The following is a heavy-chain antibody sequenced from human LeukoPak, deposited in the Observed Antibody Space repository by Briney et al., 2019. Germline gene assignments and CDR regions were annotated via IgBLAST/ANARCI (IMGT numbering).Heavy chain of an antibody. J-gene: IGHJ6*02. CDR2: MSATGGST. V-gene: IGHV3-23*01. CDR3: GGGGGNNAIFGVVTYGMDV. CDR1: GFTFGNYA. D-gene: IGHD3-3*01. Sequence: GGSLRLSCAASGFTFGNYAMSWVRQAPGKGLEWVSAMSATGGSTYYSDSVKGRFTISRDDSKNTLYLQMNSLRPEDTAVYYCGGGGGNNAIFGVVTYGMDVWGQGTTVTVSS.